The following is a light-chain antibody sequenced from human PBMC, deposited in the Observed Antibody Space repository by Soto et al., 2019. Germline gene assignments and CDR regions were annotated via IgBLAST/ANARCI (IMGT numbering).Light chain of an antibody. J-gene: IGKJ5*01. CDR3: QQAYSFPIT. CDR2: GAS. CDR1: QSISNN. Sequence: DTLMTESPANLPLSPGAAATLSCRARQSISNNLAWYKQKPGQAPRLIIYGASTRATGIPARFSGSGSGTDFTLTVSSLKPEDFATYYCQQAYSFPITFGQGTRLEIK. V-gene: IGKV3D-15*01.